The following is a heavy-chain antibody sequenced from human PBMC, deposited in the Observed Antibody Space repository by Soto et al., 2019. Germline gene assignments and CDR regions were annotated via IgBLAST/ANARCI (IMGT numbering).Heavy chain of an antibody. J-gene: IGHJ5*02. V-gene: IGHV3-33*01. Sequence: GGSLRLSCAASGFTFSSYGMHWVRQAPGKGLEWVAVIWYDGSNKYYADSVKGRFTISRDNSKNTLYLQMNSLRAEDTAVYYCARDFKGFKGNWFDPWGQGTLVTVSS. CDR3: ARDFKGFKGNWFDP. CDR2: IWYDGSNK. CDR1: GFTFSSYG.